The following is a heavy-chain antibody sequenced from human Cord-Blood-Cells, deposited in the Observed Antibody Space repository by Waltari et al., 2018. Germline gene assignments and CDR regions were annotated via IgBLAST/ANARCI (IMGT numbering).Heavy chain of an antibody. Sequence: QVQLVESGGGVVQPGGSLRLSCAASGFTFSSYGMHWVRQAPGKGLEWVAVISYDGSNKYYADSVKGRFTISRDNSKNTLYLQMNSLRAEDTAVYYCAKDRQYQLLYWFDPWGQGTLVTVSS. CDR3: AKDRQYQLLYWFDP. J-gene: IGHJ5*02. V-gene: IGHV3-30*18. CDR1: GFTFSSYG. D-gene: IGHD2-2*01. CDR2: ISYDGSNK.